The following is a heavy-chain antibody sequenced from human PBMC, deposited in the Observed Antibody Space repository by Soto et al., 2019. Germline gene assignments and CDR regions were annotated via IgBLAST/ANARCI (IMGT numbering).Heavy chain of an antibody. CDR3: AXDQFDRLKPRETRYFDF. Sequence: GGSLRLSCAASGFTFSSYGMHWVRQAPGKGLEWVAVIWYDGSSKFYADSVKGRFTISRDNSKDTLYLQMSSLRADDTAVYYCAXDQFDRLKPRETRYFDFWGQGTLVTVSS. CDR2: IWYDGSSK. D-gene: IGHD3-10*01. V-gene: IGHV3-33*01. J-gene: IGHJ4*02. CDR1: GFTFSSYG.